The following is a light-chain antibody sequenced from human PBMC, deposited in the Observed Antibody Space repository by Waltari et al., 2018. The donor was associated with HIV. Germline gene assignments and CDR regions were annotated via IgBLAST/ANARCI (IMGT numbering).Light chain of an antibody. V-gene: IGKV1-5*03. Sequence: DIQMTQSPSTLPASVGNRVTITCRASQDVDNWLAWYQQKSGNAPKLLIYKASNLEQGVPSRFSGSASGTVFTLIIDSLQPDDFATYYCQQYNSDFYTFGPGTKLE. CDR2: KAS. CDR1: QDVDNW. J-gene: IGKJ2*01. CDR3: QQYNSDFYT.